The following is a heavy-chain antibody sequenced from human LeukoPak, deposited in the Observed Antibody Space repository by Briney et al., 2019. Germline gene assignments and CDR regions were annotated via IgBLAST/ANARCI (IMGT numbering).Heavy chain of an antibody. V-gene: IGHV4-59*01. J-gene: IGHJ4*02. CDR3: ALYSSSWYYFDY. CDR2: IYYSGST. D-gene: IGHD6-13*01. Sequence: SETLSLTCTVSGGSISSYYWSWIRQPPGKGLEWIGYIYYSGSTNYNPSLKSRVTISVDTSKNQFSLKLSSVTAADTAVYYCALYSSSWYYFDYWSQGTLVTVTS. CDR1: GGSISSYY.